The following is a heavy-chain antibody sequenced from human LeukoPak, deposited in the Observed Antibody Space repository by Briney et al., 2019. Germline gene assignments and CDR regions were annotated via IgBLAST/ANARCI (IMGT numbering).Heavy chain of an antibody. CDR3: VTAAATGGFDY. J-gene: IGHJ4*02. Sequence: GGSLRLSCAASGFTFSSYSMNWVRQAPGKGLEWVSYISSSSSTIYFADSVKGRFTISRDNAKNSLYLQMNSLRAEDTAVYYCVTAAATGGFDYWGQGTLVTVSS. D-gene: IGHD6-13*01. CDR1: GFTFSSYS. V-gene: IGHV3-48*01. CDR2: ISSSSSTI.